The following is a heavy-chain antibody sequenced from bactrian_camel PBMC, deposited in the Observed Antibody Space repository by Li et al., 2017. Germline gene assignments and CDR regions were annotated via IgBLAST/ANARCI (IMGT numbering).Heavy chain of an antibody. V-gene: IGHV3S35*01. CDR1: GFAFSTYA. CDR3: VLDGAYPFGL. J-gene: IGHJ6*01. D-gene: IGHD1*01. Sequence: VQLVESGGGLVQPGGSLRLSCAASGFAFSTYAMSWVRQAPGKGLMWVSSLSSARSTTTKYADSVKGRFTVSRDDVKNLVHLQMNNLKPEDTAVYYCVLDGAYPFGLWGQGTQVTVS. CDR2: LSSARSTTT.